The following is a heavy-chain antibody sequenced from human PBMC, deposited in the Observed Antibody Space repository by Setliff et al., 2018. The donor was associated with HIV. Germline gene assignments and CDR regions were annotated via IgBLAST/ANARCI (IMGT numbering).Heavy chain of an antibody. D-gene: IGHD4-4*01. Sequence: PGGSLRLSCAATGFTFSSYVLHWVRQAPGKGLEWVAVVSYDGTYKNYADSVKGRFTISRDNSRSTVYVQMNSLRAEDTAVYFCARDLTTIVTRKVFDIWGQGTMVTVSS. CDR3: ARDLTTIVTRKVFDI. V-gene: IGHV3-30*04. CDR2: VSYDGTYK. J-gene: IGHJ3*02. CDR1: GFTFSSYV.